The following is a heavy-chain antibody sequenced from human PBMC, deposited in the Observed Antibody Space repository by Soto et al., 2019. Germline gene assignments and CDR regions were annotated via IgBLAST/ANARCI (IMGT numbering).Heavy chain of an antibody. Sequence: GGSLRLSCTASGITFGDYAMSWFRQAPGKGLEWVGFIRSKAYGGTTEYAASVKGRFTISRDDSKSIAYLQMNSLKTEDTAVYYCTRDRTYNWNFYYYYGMDVWGQGTTVTVS. J-gene: IGHJ6*02. D-gene: IGHD1-7*01. V-gene: IGHV3-49*03. CDR1: GITFGDYA. CDR3: TRDRTYNWNFYYYYGMDV. CDR2: IRSKAYGGTT.